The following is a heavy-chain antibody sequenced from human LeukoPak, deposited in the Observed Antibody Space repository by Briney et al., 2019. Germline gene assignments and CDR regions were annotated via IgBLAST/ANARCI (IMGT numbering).Heavy chain of an antibody. D-gene: IGHD4-17*01. V-gene: IGHV3-21*01. Sequence: GGSLRLSCAASGFTFSSYSMNWVRQAPGKGLEWVSSISSSSSYIYYADSVKGRFTISRDNAKNSLYLQMNSLRAEATAVYYCARDLDYGDYAFDYWGQGTLVTVSS. CDR2: ISSSSSYI. CDR1: GFTFSSYS. CDR3: ARDLDYGDYAFDY. J-gene: IGHJ4*02.